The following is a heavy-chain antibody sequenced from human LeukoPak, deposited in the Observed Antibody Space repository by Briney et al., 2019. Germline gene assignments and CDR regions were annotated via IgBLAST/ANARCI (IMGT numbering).Heavy chain of an antibody. CDR3: VKDTKLWFGELASESEYFQH. CDR2: VSSNGGFT. J-gene: IGHJ1*01. CDR1: GFTFSSHA. V-gene: IGHV3-64D*06. D-gene: IGHD3-10*01. Sequence: GGSLRLSCSASGFTFSSHALRWVRQAPGKGLEYVSGVSSNGGFTYYADSVKGRFTISRDNSKNTLYLQLTSLRPEDTAVYYCVKDTKLWFGELASESEYFQHWGQGTLVTVSS.